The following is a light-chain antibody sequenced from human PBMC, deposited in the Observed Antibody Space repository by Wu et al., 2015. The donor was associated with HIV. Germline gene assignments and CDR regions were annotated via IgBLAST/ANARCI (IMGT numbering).Light chain of an antibody. J-gene: IGKJ3*01. Sequence: EIVLTQSPGTLSLSPGERATLSCRASQSVTHFLAWYQKKPGQAPRLLIYDASKRAPGIPARFSGSGSGTDFTLTISRLEPEDFAVYYCQQYGGSPLISFGPGTKVDIK. CDR2: DAS. CDR1: QSVTHF. CDR3: QQYGGSPLIS. V-gene: IGKV3-20*01.